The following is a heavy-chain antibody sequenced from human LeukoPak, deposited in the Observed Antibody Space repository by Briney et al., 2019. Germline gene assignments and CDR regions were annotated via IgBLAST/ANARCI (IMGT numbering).Heavy chain of an antibody. J-gene: IGHJ3*02. D-gene: IGHD5-12*01. V-gene: IGHV4-59*01. CDR1: GGSISSYY. CDR2: IYYSGST. CDR3: ARDGSGYEVDAFDI. Sequence: SETLSLTCTVSGGSISSYYWSWIRQPPGKGLEWIGYIYYSGSTNYNPSLKSRVTISVDTSKNQLSLKLSSVTAADTAVYYCARDGSGYEVDAFDIWGQGTMVTVSS.